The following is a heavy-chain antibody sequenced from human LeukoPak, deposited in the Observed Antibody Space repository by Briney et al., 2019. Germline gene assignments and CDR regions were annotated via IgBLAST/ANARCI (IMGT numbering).Heavy chain of an antibody. CDR1: GYTFTSYD. D-gene: IGHD3-9*01. J-gene: IGHJ4*02. CDR3: ARGVGYYDILTGYGD. V-gene: IGHV1-8*01. CDR2: MNPNSGNT. Sequence: ASVKVSFKASGYTFTSYDINWVRQATGQGLEGMGWMNPNSGNTGYAQKLQGRVTMTRNTSISTAYMELSSLRSEDTAVYYCARGVGYYDILTGYGDWGQGTLVTVSS.